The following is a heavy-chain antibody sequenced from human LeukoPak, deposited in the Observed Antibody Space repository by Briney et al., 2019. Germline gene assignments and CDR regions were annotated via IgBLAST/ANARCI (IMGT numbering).Heavy chain of an antibody. CDR1: GGSISSSSYY. Sequence: PSETLSLTCTVSGGSISSSSYYWGWIRQPPGKGLEWIGSIYYSGSTYYNPSLKSRVTISVDTSKNQFSLKLSSVTAADTAVYYCARHDRRRRNLGIYYYYGMDVWGQGTTVTVSS. CDR2: IYYSGST. V-gene: IGHV4-39*01. CDR3: ARHDRRRRNLGIYYYYGMDV. D-gene: IGHD3-16*01. J-gene: IGHJ6*02.